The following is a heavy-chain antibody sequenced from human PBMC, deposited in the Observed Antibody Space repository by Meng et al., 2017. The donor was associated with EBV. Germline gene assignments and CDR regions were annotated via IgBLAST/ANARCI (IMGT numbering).Heavy chain of an antibody. J-gene: IGHJ4*02. CDR3: ARGLDYFDY. V-gene: IGHV1-18*01. Sequence: QLQLVQSGAVVKTPESSVKVSCKASGYTFTIYGIRWVRQAPGQGLEWMGLISAYNGNTNYAQKLQGRVTMTTDTSTSTAYMELRSLRSDDTAVYYCARGLDYFDYWGQGTLVTVSS. CDR2: ISAYNGNT. CDR1: GYTFTIYG.